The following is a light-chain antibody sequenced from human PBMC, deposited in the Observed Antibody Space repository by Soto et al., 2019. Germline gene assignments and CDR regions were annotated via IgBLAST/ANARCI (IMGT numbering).Light chain of an antibody. Sequence: EIVLTQSPATLSSFPGDRVTLSCRASQYINTRLAWYQHRPGQAPRLLIYQTSLRAAGIPARFSASGSGTDFTLTISSLEPEDFALYYCQQRSSWSTFGLGTRLEIK. J-gene: IGKJ5*01. CDR2: QTS. CDR3: QQRSSWST. V-gene: IGKV3-11*01. CDR1: QYINTR.